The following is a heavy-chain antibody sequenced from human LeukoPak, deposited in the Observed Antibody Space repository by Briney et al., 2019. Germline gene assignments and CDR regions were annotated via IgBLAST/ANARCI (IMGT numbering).Heavy chain of an antibody. CDR3: SRHIVGARTYFDY. D-gene: IGHD1-26*01. Sequence: GGSLRLSCEASGFTFSNAWMSRVRQAPGKGLEWVGFITSKVYGETTDYAASVKGRFTISRDDSKSIAYLQLNSLKTEDTAVYYCSRHIVGARTYFDYWGQGALVTVS. CDR2: ITSKVYGETT. V-gene: IGHV3-49*04. CDR1: GFTFSNAW. J-gene: IGHJ4*02.